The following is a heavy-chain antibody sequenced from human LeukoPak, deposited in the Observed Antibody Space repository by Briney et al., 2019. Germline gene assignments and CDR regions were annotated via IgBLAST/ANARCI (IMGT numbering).Heavy chain of an antibody. CDR1: GFTFSSYS. Sequence: GGSLRLSCAASGFTFSSYSMNWVRQAPGKGLEWISYISSSGSTIYYADSVRGRFTISRDNAKNSLYLQMNSLRAEDTAVYYCARIPPKVRGVVISVWGQGTLVTVSS. J-gene: IGHJ4*02. CDR2: ISSSGSTI. D-gene: IGHD3-10*01. CDR3: ARIPPKVRGVVISV. V-gene: IGHV3-48*04.